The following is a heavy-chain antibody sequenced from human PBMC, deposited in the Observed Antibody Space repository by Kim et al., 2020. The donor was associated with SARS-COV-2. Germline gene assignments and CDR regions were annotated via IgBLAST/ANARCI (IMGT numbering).Heavy chain of an antibody. CDR2: IYHSGTT. CDR1: GASVIPGGYY. CDR3: ARVSTFGGIVALDY. J-gene: IGHJ4*02. D-gene: IGHD3-16*01. Sequence: SETLSLTCTVSGASVIPGGYYWSWIRQHPEKGLECIGYIYHSGTTYYSPSLKSRVMMSMQTSTNQFSLDLTSVTAADTAVYFCARVSTFGGIVALDYWGPGTLVTVSS. V-gene: IGHV4-31*03.